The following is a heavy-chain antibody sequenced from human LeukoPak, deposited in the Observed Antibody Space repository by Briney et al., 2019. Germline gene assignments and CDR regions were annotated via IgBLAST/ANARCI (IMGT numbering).Heavy chain of an antibody. CDR1: GGSISSGSYY. D-gene: IGHD6-13*01. CDR2: IYTSGST. J-gene: IGHJ5*02. Sequence: SETLSLTCTVSGGSISSGSYYWSWIRQPAGKGLEWIGRIYTSGSTNYNPSLKSRVTISIDTSKTQFSLKLSSVTAADTAVYYCARVIAAAGMNCFGPWGQGTLVTVSS. CDR3: ARVIAAAGMNCFGP. V-gene: IGHV4-61*02.